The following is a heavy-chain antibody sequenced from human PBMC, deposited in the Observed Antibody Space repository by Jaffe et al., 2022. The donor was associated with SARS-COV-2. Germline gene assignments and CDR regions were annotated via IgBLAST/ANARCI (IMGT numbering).Heavy chain of an antibody. J-gene: IGHJ5*02. Sequence: EEQLVQSGAEVKKPGESLKISCQVSGYTFTTYWVAWVRQTPGKVLEWMGIIYPGDSDTRYSPSLQGQVTISADKSINTAYLQWSSLKASDTAIYYCVRPTTTSMATFGHWGQGTLITVSS. D-gene: IGHD1-26*01. V-gene: IGHV5-51*01. CDR1: GYTFTTYW. CDR3: VRPTTTSMATFGH. CDR2: IYPGDSDT.